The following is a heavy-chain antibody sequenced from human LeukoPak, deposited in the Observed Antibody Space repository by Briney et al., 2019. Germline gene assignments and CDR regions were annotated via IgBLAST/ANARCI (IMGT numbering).Heavy chain of an antibody. CDR1: GYTFTSYA. CDR2: INTNTGNP. D-gene: IGHD3-10*01. J-gene: IGHJ6*03. V-gene: IGHV7-4-1*02. CDR3: ARDLEGSTMVRGVYYYYYYMDV. Sequence: GASVKVSCKASGYTFTSYAMNWVRQAPGQGLEWMGWINTNTGNPTYAQGFTGRFVFSLDTSVSTAYLQISSLKAEDTAVYYCARDLEGSTMVRGVYYYYYYMDVWGKGTTVTVSS.